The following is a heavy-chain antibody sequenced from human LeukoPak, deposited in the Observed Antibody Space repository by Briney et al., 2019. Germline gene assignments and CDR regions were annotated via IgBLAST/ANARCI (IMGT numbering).Heavy chain of an antibody. V-gene: IGHV3-21*04. CDR1: GLIFTSYG. Sequence: GGSLRLSCTASGLIFTSYGMNWVRQAPGKGLEWVSYISSSGSNIFYADSVKCRFTISRDQAKDSVCLQMNSLRAEDTALYFCARDAVMGATPFYFDSWGQGALVTVSS. CDR2: ISSSGSNI. D-gene: IGHD2-15*01. CDR3: ARDAVMGATPFYFDS. J-gene: IGHJ4*02.